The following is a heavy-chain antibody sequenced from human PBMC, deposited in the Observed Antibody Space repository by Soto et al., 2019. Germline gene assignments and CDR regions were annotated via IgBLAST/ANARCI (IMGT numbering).Heavy chain of an antibody. J-gene: IGHJ6*02. CDR1: GGSISSGGYY. CDR2: IYYSGST. D-gene: IGHD3-3*01. V-gene: IGHV4-31*03. CDR3: ARDIRFLEWSYGMDV. Sequence: PAETLSLTCTVSGGSISSGGYYWSWIRQHPGKGLEWIGYIYYSGSTYYNPSLKSRVTISVDTSKNQFSLKLSSVTAADTAVYYCARDIRFLEWSYGMDVWGQGTTVTV.